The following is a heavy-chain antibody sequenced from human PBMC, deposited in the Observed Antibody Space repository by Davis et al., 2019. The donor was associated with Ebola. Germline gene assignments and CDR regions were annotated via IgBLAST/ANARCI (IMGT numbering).Heavy chain of an antibody. D-gene: IGHD2-2*01. V-gene: IGHV1-8*01. CDR2: MNPNSGNT. J-gene: IGHJ6*02. CDR1: GYTFTSYD. Sequence: ASVKVSCQASGYTFTSYDINWVRQATGQGLEWMGWMNPNSGNTGYAQKFQGRVTMTRNTSISTAYMELSSLRSEDTAVYYCARCSSTSCPYGMDVWGQGTTVTVSS. CDR3: ARCSSTSCPYGMDV.